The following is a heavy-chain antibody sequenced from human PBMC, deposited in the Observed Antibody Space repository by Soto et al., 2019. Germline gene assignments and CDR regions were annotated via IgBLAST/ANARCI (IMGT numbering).Heavy chain of an antibody. Sequence: GGSLRLSCAASGFTFGSYGMHWVRQAPGKGLEWVAGISDDGSKKYYGESVKGRFTISSDNSKNTLYLQMNSLRVEDTAVYYCAKAIENYSTGYYKPFYYFGVDVWGQGTTVTVSS. V-gene: IGHV3-30*18. CDR3: AKAIENYSTGYYKPFYYFGVDV. J-gene: IGHJ6*02. D-gene: IGHD3-22*01. CDR1: GFTFGSYG. CDR2: ISDDGSKK.